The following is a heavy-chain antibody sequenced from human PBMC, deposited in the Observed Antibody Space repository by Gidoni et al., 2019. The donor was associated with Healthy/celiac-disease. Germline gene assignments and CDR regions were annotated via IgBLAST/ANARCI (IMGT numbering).Heavy chain of an antibody. CDR2: IYYSGST. CDR1: GGSISSSSYY. V-gene: IGHV4-39*01. CDR3: ARGGAQRFIVVVPAPFDY. J-gene: IGHJ4*02. Sequence: QLQLQESGPGLVKPSETLSLTCTVSGGSISSSSYYWGWIRQPPGKGLEWIGSIYYSGSTYYNPSLKSRVTISVDTSKNQFSLKLSSVTAADTAVYYCARGGAQRFIVVVPAPFDYWGQGTLVTVSS. D-gene: IGHD2-2*01.